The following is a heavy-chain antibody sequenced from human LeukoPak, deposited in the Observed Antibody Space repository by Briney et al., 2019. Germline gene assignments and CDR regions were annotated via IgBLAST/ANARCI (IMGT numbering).Heavy chain of an antibody. J-gene: IGHJ4*02. V-gene: IGHV4-34*01. D-gene: IGHD6-13*01. Sequence: SETLSLTCAVYGGSFSGYYWSWIRQPPGKGLEWIGEINHSGSTNYSPSLKSRVTISVDTSKNQFSLKLSSVTAADTAVYYCARESRRYSSSWYIDYWGQGTLVTVSS. CDR2: INHSGST. CDR3: ARESRRYSSSWYIDY. CDR1: GGSFSGYY.